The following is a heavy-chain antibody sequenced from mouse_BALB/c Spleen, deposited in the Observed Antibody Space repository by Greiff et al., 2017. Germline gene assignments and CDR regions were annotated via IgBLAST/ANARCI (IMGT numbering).Heavy chain of an antibody. D-gene: IGHD2-3*01. CDR1: GFTFSDYY. J-gene: IGHJ3*01. Sequence: EVMLVESGGGLVKPGGSLKLSCAASGFTFSDYYMYWVRQTPGKRLEWVATISDGGSYTYYPDSVKGRFTISRDNAKNNLYLQMSSLKSEDTAMYYCARKDDGYFAYWGQGTLVTVSA. V-gene: IGHV5-4*02. CDR3: ARKDDGYFAY. CDR2: ISDGGSYT.